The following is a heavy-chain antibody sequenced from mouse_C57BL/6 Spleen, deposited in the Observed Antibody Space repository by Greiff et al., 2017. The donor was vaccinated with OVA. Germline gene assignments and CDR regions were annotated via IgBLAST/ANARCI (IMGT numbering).Heavy chain of an antibody. D-gene: IGHD1-1*01. CDR1: GYTFTSYW. J-gene: IGHJ3*01. CDR2: IDPSDSYT. V-gene: IGHV1-50*01. CDR3: ARATGDGSSYAY. Sequence: QVQLQQPGAELVKPGASVKLSCKASGYTFTSYWMQWVKQRPGQGLEWIGEIDPSDSYTNYNQKFKGKATLTVDTSSSTAYMQLSRLTSEDSAVYYCARATGDGSSYAYWGQGTLVTVSA.